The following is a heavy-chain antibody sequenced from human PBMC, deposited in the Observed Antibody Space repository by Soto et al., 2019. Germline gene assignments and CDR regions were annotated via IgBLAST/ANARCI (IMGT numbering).Heavy chain of an antibody. CDR2: IKTTPAGGTT. CDR1: GFSFSDVW. CDR3: TTDRYCSSTTCPAAFDF. D-gene: IGHD2-2*01. Sequence: PGGSLRLSCAASGFSFSDVWMSWVRQAPGKGLEWVGRIKTTPAGGTTEYAAPVQGRFTISRDDSKNTVYLQMNSLKTEDTAVYYCTTDRYCSSTTCPAAFDFWGQGTMVTVSS. J-gene: IGHJ3*01. V-gene: IGHV3-15*01.